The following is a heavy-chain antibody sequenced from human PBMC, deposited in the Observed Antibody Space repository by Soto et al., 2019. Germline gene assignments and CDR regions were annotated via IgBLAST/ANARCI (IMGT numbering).Heavy chain of an antibody. CDR2: VSSDGRNK. CDR1: GFTFSSCG. CDR3: AKGLVVGATIDDY. J-gene: IGHJ4*02. Sequence: VQLVESGGGVVQPGGSLRLSCSASGFTFSSCGMHWVRQAPGKGLEWVALVSSDGRNKFYADSVKGRFAISRDNSKDTLFLHMNTLRSEDTAIYYCAKGLVVGATIDDYWGQGALVTVSS. D-gene: IGHD1-26*01. V-gene: IGHV3-30*18.